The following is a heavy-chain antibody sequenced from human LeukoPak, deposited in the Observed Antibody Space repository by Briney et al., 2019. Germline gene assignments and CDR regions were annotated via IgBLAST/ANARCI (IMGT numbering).Heavy chain of an antibody. CDR1: GLTFRNYG. Sequence: PGGSLRLSCAASGLTFRNYGMQWVRQAPGKGLEWVAIISYDGSNKYYADSVRGRFTISKDNSQNTLYLQMNSLRAEDTAVYYCASHRGDYATGYFDYWGQGTLVTVSS. CDR3: ASHRGDYATGYFDY. V-gene: IGHV3-30*03. CDR2: ISYDGSNK. J-gene: IGHJ4*02. D-gene: IGHD1-1*01.